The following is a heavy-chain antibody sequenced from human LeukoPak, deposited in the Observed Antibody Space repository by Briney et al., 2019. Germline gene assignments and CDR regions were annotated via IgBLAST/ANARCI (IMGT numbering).Heavy chain of an antibody. V-gene: IGHV5-51*01. D-gene: IGHD3-16*01. Sequence: KGGESLKISCKGSGYSFTSYWIGWVRQMPGKGLEWMGIIYPGDSDTRYSPSFQGQVTISADKSISTAYLQWSSLRASDTAMYYCASSPLKTRLGETNTFDIWGQGTMVTVSS. J-gene: IGHJ3*02. CDR3: ASSPLKTRLGETNTFDI. CDR2: IYPGDSDT. CDR1: GYSFTSYW.